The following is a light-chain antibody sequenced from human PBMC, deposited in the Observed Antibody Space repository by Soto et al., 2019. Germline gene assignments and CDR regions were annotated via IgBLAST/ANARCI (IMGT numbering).Light chain of an antibody. Sequence: EIVLTQSPGTVSLSPGSRPTLSCRASQSVSSNLAWYQQKPGQAPRLLIYGASTRATGIAARFSGSGSGTEFTLTISSLKSEDFAVYYCQQYNNWHTITFGHGTRLEIK. CDR3: QQYNNWHTIT. V-gene: IGKV3-15*01. J-gene: IGKJ5*01. CDR2: GAS. CDR1: QSVSSN.